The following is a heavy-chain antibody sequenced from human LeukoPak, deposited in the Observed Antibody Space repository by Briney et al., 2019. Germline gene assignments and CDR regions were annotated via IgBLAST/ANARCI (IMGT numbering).Heavy chain of an antibody. V-gene: IGHV3-64*01. CDR1: GFTFSSYA. J-gene: IGHJ5*02. D-gene: IGHD3-10*01. Sequence: PGGSLRLSCAASGFTFSSYAMHWVRQAPGKGLEYVSAISSNGGSTYYANSVKGRFTISRDNSKNTLYLQMGSLRAEDMAVYYCARDLNYGSGSYHIWGPFDPWGQGTLVTVSS. CDR3: ARDLNYGSGSYHIWGPFDP. CDR2: ISSNGGST.